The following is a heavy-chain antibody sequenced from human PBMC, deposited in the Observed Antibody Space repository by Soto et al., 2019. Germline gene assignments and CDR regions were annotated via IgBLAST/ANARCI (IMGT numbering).Heavy chain of an antibody. V-gene: IGHV3-74*01. J-gene: IGHJ6*02. Sequence: GGSLRLSCAASGFTFSPYWMHWVRQAPGKGLVWVSRINQDGSNTGYADSVKGRFTISRDNAKNTLYLQINSLRAEDTAVYYCGRGGSNSPNGMDVWSQGTTVTVSS. CDR3: GRGGSNSPNGMDV. D-gene: IGHD4-4*01. CDR1: GFTFSPYW. CDR2: INQDGSNT.